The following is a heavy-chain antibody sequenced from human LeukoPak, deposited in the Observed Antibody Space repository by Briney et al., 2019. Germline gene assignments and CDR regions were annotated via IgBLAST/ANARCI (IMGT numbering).Heavy chain of an antibody. J-gene: IGHJ4*02. V-gene: IGHV1-46*01. CDR2: INPSDGST. CDR3: ARGWYSSSSGDY. CDR1: GYTFTNYY. D-gene: IGHD6-6*01. Sequence: ASVKDSCKASGYTFTNYYMHWVRQAPGQGLEWMGRINPSDGSTTYAQKFQGRVTMTRDMSTSTVYMELSSLRSEDTAVYFCARGWYSSSSGDYWGQGTLVTVSS.